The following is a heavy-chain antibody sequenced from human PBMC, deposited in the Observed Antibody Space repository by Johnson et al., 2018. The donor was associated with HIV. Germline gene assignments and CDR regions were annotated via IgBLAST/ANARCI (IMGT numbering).Heavy chain of an antibody. D-gene: IGHD2/OR15-2a*01. CDR3: AKGLIGAFDI. CDR2: ISYDGSNK. J-gene: IGHJ3*02. Sequence: QVQLVESGGGVVQPGRSLRLSCAASGFIFSSYAMHWVRQAPGKGLEWVAVISYDGSNKYYADSVKGRFTISRDNSKNTLYLQMNSLRAEDTAVYYCAKGLIGAFDIWGQGTMVTVSS. V-gene: IGHV3-30-3*01. CDR1: GFIFSSYA.